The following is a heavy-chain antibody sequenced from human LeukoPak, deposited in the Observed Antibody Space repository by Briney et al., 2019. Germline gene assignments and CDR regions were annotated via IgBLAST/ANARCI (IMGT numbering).Heavy chain of an antibody. CDR2: VNADGGNT. CDR1: GFTFDNYR. V-gene: IGHV3-23*01. D-gene: IGHD6-19*01. Sequence: GGSLRLSCAASGFTFDNYRMSWVRQAPGKGLEWVSTVNADGGNTYYADSVKGRFTISRDYSKNTVYLQMNSLRAEDTAVYYCAKTYGSGWYFDYWGQGALVTVSS. J-gene: IGHJ4*02. CDR3: AKTYGSGWYFDY.